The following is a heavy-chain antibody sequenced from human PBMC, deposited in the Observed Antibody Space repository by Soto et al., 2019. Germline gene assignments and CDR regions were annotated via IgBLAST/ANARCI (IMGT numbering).Heavy chain of an antibody. CDR1: GYRFTNYW. CDR3: FRGGVTSRTFDY. CDR2: IYPGHSET. V-gene: IGHV5-51*01. J-gene: IGHJ4*02. D-gene: IGHD3-16*01. Sequence: GESLKISCEGSGYRFTNYWIGWVRQMPGKGLEWMGIIYPGHSETRYSPSFEGHVTISVDKSISTAYVQWSSLKASDSAIYYCFRGGVTSRTFDYWGQGTLVTVSS.